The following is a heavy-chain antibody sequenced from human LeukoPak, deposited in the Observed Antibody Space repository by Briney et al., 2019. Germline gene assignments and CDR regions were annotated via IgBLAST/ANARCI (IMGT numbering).Heavy chain of an antibody. Sequence: SEALSLTCTVTGGSISSYYWSWIRQPAGKGLEWIGRIYTSGSTNYNPSLKSRVTMSVDTSKNQFSLKLSSVTAADTAVYYCAREVARRYYYYYMDVWGKGTTVTVSS. V-gene: IGHV4-4*07. CDR2: IYTSGST. D-gene: IGHD2-15*01. CDR3: AREVARRYYYYYMDV. J-gene: IGHJ6*03. CDR1: GGSISSYY.